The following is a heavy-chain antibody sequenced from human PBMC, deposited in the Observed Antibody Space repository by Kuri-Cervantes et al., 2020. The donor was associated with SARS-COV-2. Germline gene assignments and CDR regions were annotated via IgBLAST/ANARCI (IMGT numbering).Heavy chain of an antibody. D-gene: IGHD3-10*01. J-gene: IGHJ5*02. CDR3: ARGGEVLWFGESFDP. CDR1: GGSISSYY. CDR2: IYYSGST. V-gene: IGHV4-59*01. Sequence: SETLSLTCTVSGGSISSYYWSWIRQPPGKGLEWIGYIYYSGSTNYNPSLKSRVTISVDTSKNQFSLKLSSVTAADTAVYYCARGGEVLWFGESFDPWGQGTLVTVSS.